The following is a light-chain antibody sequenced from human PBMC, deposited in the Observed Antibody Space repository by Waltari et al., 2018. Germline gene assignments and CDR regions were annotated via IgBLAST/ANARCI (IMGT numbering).Light chain of an antibody. V-gene: IGKV3-11*01. CDR1: QSVSSQ. CDR2: DAS. Sequence: EIVLTQSPGTLSLSPGERATLSCRASQSVSSQLAWYQQKPGQAPRLLIYDASDRATGIPGRFSGSGSGTDFTLTISSLEPEDFAVYYCQQRSDWPCTFGQGTRVEIK. CDR3: QQRSDWPCT. J-gene: IGKJ1*01.